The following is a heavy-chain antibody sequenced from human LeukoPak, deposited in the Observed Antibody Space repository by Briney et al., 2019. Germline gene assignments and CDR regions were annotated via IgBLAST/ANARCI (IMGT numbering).Heavy chain of an antibody. J-gene: IGHJ4*02. Sequence: GGSLRLSCAASGLTVRNNYMSWVHQAPGKGLEWVSVVYSDGSTYYEDSVKGRFTISRDTSKNTLSLQMNSLRVEDTAVYYCAREKGRGVISPYYDYWGQGTLVTVSS. D-gene: IGHD3-10*01. CDR2: VYSDGST. CDR3: AREKGRGVISPYYDY. V-gene: IGHV3-53*01. CDR1: GLTVRNNY.